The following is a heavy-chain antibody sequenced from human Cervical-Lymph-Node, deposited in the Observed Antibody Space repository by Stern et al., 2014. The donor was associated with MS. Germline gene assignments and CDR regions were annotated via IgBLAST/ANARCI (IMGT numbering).Heavy chain of an antibody. J-gene: IGHJ4*02. Sequence: QVQLVESGAEVKKPGSSVRVSCKASGGTFNTYTVYWVRQAPGQGLEWMGKIIPMLDLPVYAQRFQGRVTITLDKSTSTAYIDLNSLTSEDTAVYYCARPRGRDAASALDYWGQGTLVTVSS. CDR2: IIPMLDLP. D-gene: IGHD2-15*01. CDR3: ARPRGRDAASALDY. CDR1: GGTFNTYT. V-gene: IGHV1-69*09.